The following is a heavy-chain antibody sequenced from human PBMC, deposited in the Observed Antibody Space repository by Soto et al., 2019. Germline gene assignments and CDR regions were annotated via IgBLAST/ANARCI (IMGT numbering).Heavy chain of an antibody. CDR3: TTGLVRGGNGMDV. V-gene: IGHV3-15*01. CDR1: GFTFSNAW. Sequence: EVQLVESGGGLVKPGGSLRLSCAASGFTFSNAWMSWVRQAPGKGLEWVGRIKSKTDGGTTDYAAPVKGRFTISRDDSKNTLYLHMNRLKTEEIAVYYCTTGLVRGGNGMDVWGQGTTVTVSS. J-gene: IGHJ6*02. D-gene: IGHD3-10*01. CDR2: IKSKTDGGTT.